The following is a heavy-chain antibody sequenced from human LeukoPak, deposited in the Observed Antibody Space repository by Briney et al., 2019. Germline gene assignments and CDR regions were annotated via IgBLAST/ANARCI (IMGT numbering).Heavy chain of an antibody. D-gene: IGHD3-22*01. J-gene: IGHJ4*02. Sequence: GGSLRLSCAASGFTFSSYAMHWVRQAPGKGLEWVAVISYDGSNKYYADSVKGRFTISRDNSKNTLYLQMNSLRAGDTAVYYCARVFEYDSSGYQNYFDYWGQGTLVTVSS. CDR2: ISYDGSNK. CDR3: ARVFEYDSSGYQNYFDY. V-gene: IGHV3-30-3*01. CDR1: GFTFSSYA.